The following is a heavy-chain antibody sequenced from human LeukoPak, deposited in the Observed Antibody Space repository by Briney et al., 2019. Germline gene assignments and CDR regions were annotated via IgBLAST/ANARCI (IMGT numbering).Heavy chain of an antibody. CDR3: ARVAVAGRWGFDY. D-gene: IGHD6-19*01. CDR1: GGTFSSYA. Sequence: SVKVSCKASGGTFSSYAISWVRQAPGQGLEWMGGIIPIFGTANYAQKFQGRVTITADESTSTAYMELSSLRSEDTAVYYCARVAVAGRWGFDYWGQGILVTVSS. V-gene: IGHV1-69*13. J-gene: IGHJ4*02. CDR2: IIPIFGTA.